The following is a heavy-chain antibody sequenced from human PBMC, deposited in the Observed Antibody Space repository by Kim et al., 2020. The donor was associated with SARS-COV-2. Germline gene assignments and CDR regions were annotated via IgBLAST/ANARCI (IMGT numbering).Heavy chain of an antibody. D-gene: IGHD2-21*01. CDR2: INPNRGDT. CDR1: GYSFAGYY. J-gene: IGHJ4*02. V-gene: IGHV1-2*06. Sequence: ASVKVSCKASGYSFAGYYIHWVRQAPGQGLEWLGRINPNRGDTIYGQKFQGRVTMTRDMSIGAAYMELTSLKSDDTAVYYCARGAGVIEYMDSWGPGTLAT. CDR3: ARGAGVIEYMDS.